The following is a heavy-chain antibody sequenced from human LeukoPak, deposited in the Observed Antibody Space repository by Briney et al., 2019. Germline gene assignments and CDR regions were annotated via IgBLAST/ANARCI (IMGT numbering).Heavy chain of an antibody. D-gene: IGHD3-10*01. CDR2: INPSGGST. Sequence: ASVTVSCKASGYTFTSYYMHWVRQAPGQGLEWVGIINPSGGSTSYAQKFQGRVTMTMDTSTSTVYMELSSLRSEDTAVYYCARAVFDYYYGMDVWGQGTTVTVSS. CDR1: GYTFTSYY. V-gene: IGHV1-46*01. J-gene: IGHJ6*02. CDR3: ARAVFDYYYGMDV.